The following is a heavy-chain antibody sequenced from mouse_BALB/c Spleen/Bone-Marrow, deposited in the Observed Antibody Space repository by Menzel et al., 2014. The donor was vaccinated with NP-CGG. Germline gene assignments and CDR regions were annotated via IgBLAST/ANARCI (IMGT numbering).Heavy chain of an antibody. CDR1: GYSFSTSW. CDR3: ARSSFDYGNSYAMDY. V-gene: IGHV1-82*01. Sequence: VQLQQSGPNLAKPGASLKTSCKASGYSFSTSWINWVKQRPGQGLEWIGRIYPGDGDTDYNGKFKGKATLTADKSSSTAYMQLSSLTSVDSAVYFCARSSFDYGNSYAMDYWGQGISVTVSS. CDR2: IYPGDGDT. D-gene: IGHD1-1*01. J-gene: IGHJ4*01.